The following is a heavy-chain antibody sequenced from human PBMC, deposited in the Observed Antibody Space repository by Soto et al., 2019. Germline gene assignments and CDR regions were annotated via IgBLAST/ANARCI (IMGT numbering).Heavy chain of an antibody. CDR1: GFTFDDYA. Sequence: GGSLRLSCAASGFTFDDYAMHWVRQAPGKGLEWVSGISWNSGSIGYADSVKDRFTISRDNAKNSLYLQMNSLRAEDTALYYCAKDMGAGTDSFDIWGQGTMVTVSS. CDR2: ISWNSGSI. D-gene: IGHD1-26*01. V-gene: IGHV3-9*01. CDR3: AKDMGAGTDSFDI. J-gene: IGHJ3*02.